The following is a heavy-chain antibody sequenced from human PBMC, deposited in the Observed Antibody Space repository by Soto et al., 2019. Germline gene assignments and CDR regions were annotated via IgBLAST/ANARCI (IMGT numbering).Heavy chain of an antibody. CDR2: IIPILGIA. CDR1: GGTFSSYT. V-gene: IGHV1-69*02. Sequence: ASVKVSCKASGGTFSSYTISWVRQAPGQGLEWMGRIIPILGIANYAQKFQGRVTITADKSTSTAYMELSSLRSEDTAVYYCARVMDTAINPATTDYWGQGTLVTVSS. D-gene: IGHD5-18*01. CDR3: ARVMDTAINPATTDY. J-gene: IGHJ4*02.